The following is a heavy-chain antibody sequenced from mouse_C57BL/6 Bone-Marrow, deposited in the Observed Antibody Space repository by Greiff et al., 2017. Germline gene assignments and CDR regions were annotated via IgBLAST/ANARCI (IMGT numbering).Heavy chain of an antibody. CDR3: AEGYYGSSYNY. CDR1: GYTFTSYW. CDR2: INPSSGYT. Sequence: VMLVESGAELAKPGASVKLSCKASGYTFTSYWMHWVKQRPGQGLEWIGYINPSSGYTKYNQKFKDKATLTADKSSSTADMQLSSLTYEDSAVYYCAEGYYGSSYNYWGQGTTLTVSS. D-gene: IGHD1-1*01. V-gene: IGHV1-7*01. J-gene: IGHJ2*01.